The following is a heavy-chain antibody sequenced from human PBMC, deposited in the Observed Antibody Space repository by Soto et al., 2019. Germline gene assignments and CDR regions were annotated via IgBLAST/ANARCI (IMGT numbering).Heavy chain of an antibody. CDR2: IYPGDSDT. CDR3: ARTYGPEAEYFHH. D-gene: IGHD4-17*01. CDR1: GYSFTSYW. J-gene: IGHJ1*01. Sequence: PGESLRLSCEGCGYSFTSYWIGWVRPMPGTGLEWMGVIYPGDSDTTYSPSVQVQVTISADKSPTTAYLQWSSLKASDTAMYYCARTYGPEAEYFHHWGQGTLVTVSS. V-gene: IGHV5-51*01.